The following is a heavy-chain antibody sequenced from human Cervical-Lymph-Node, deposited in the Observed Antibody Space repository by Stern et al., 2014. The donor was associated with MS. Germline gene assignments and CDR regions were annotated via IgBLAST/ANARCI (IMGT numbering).Heavy chain of an antibody. V-gene: IGHV4-31*03. CDR1: GGSISSGGYY. Sequence: QLQLQESGPGLVKPSQTLSLTCTVSGGSISSGGYYWIWIRQHPGKGLEWIGYIYYSGSTYYNPSLKSRVTISVVTSKNQFSLQLSSVTAADTAVYYCARVSYDFWSGYYVFDYWGQGTLVTVSS. J-gene: IGHJ4*02. D-gene: IGHD3-3*01. CDR2: IYYSGST. CDR3: ARVSYDFWSGYYVFDY.